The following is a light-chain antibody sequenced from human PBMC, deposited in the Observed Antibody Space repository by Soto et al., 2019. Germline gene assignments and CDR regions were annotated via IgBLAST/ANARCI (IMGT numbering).Light chain of an antibody. V-gene: IGKV1-5*03. CDR3: QQYNSYSWT. CDR1: QSIGTW. CDR2: KAS. Sequence: DIQMTQSPSTLSASVGDRVTITCRASQSIGTWVAWYQQRPGKVPKLLIYKASSLESGVPSRFSGSGSGTEFTLTISSLQPDDFATYYCQQYNSYSWTFGQGTKVEIK. J-gene: IGKJ1*01.